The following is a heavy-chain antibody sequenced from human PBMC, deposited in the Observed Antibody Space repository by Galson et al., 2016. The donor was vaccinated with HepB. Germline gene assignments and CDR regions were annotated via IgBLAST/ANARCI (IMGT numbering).Heavy chain of an antibody. CDR3: ARMNYYGSGSPIDH. Sequence: SLRLSCAVSGFNFSTYWMNWVRQASGEGLVWVSRINRDGSTTNYVDSVKGRFTISRDNAENTLYLQMDSLRVDDTAVYYCARMNYYGSGSPIDHWGQGSLVTVSS. J-gene: IGHJ4*02. CDR1: GFNFSTYW. D-gene: IGHD3-10*01. CDR2: INRDGSTT. V-gene: IGHV3-74*01.